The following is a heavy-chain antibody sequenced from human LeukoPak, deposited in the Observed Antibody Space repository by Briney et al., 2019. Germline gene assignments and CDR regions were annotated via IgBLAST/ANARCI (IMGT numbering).Heavy chain of an antibody. CDR3: AKVDDLDYYDSSGYIDY. Sequence: GGSLRLSCAASGFTFSSYGMHWVRQAPGKGLEWVAVISYDGSNKYYADSVKGRFTISRDNSKNTLYLQMNSLRAEDTAVYYCAKVDDLDYYDSSGYIDYWGQGTLVTVSS. CDR1: GFTFSSYG. CDR2: ISYDGSNK. J-gene: IGHJ4*02. V-gene: IGHV3-30*18. D-gene: IGHD3-22*01.